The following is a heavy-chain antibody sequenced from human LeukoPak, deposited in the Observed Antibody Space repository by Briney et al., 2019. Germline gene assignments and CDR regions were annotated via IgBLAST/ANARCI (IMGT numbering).Heavy chain of an antibody. V-gene: IGHV4-38-2*02. Sequence: SETLSLTCTVSGYSVSSGYYWVWIRQPPGKGLECIGSIYHSGSTYYNPSLKSRVTISLDTSKNQFSLKLRSVTAADTAVYYCARVTPFITMVRDPTQNYYSYYYMDVWGKGTTVTISS. CDR1: GYSVSSGYY. CDR2: IYHSGST. D-gene: IGHD3-10*01. CDR3: ARVTPFITMVRDPTQNYYSYYYMDV. J-gene: IGHJ6*03.